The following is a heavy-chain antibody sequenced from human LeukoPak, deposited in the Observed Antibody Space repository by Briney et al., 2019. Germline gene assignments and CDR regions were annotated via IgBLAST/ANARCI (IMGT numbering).Heavy chain of an antibody. J-gene: IGHJ3*02. CDR3: ARAQQMDDAFDI. CDR2: IYSGGST. V-gene: IGHV3-66*02. CDR1: GFTFSSYW. D-gene: IGHD6-13*01. Sequence: GGSLRLSCAASGFTFSSYWMSWVRQAPGKGLEWVSVIYSGGSTYYADSVKGRFTISRDNSKNTLYLQMNSLRAEDTAVYYCARAQQMDDAFDIWGQGTMVTVSS.